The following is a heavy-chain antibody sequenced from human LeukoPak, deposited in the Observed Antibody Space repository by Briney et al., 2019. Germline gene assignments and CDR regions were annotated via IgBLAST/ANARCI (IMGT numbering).Heavy chain of an antibody. J-gene: IGHJ5*02. CDR3: ARARGYCSSTSCYKRFDP. D-gene: IGHD2-2*02. V-gene: IGHV1-2*02. CDR1: GYTFTGYY. Sequence: ASVKVSCKASGYTFTGYYMHWVRQAPGQGLEWMGWINPNSGGTNYAQKFQGRVTMTRDTSISTAYMELSRLRSDDTAVYYCARARGYCSSTSCYKRFDPWGQGTLVTVSS. CDR2: INPNSGGT.